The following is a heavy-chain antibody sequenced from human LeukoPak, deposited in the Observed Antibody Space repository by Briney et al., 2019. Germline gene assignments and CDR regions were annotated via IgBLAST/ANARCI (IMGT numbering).Heavy chain of an antibody. CDR3: ARRHTVTVDD. V-gene: IGHV4-39*01. D-gene: IGHD4-11*01. CDR2: IYYSGGT. J-gene: IGHJ4*02. Sequence: SETLSLTCTVSGGSISSTSYYWGWIRQPPGKGLEWIGSIYYSGGTYYNPSLKSRVTISVDTSKNQFSLNLSSVTAADTAVYYCARRHTVTVDDWGQGTLVTVSS. CDR1: GGSISSTSYY.